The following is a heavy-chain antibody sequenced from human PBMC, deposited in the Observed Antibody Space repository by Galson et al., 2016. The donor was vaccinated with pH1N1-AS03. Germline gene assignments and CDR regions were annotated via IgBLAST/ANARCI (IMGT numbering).Heavy chain of an antibody. CDR2: IDSDDDK. CDR1: GFSLTSPGVC. J-gene: IGHJ4*02. V-gene: IGHV2-70*20. Sequence: PALVKPTQTLTLTCSFSGFSLTSPGVCVTWVRQPPGKALEWLATIDSDDDKYYTTSLKTRLTISKDTSKNRVVLTMTNMDPVDTATYYCARVWGAAAGYFDYWGPGNLVVVSS. D-gene: IGHD6-13*01. CDR3: ARVWGAAAGYFDY.